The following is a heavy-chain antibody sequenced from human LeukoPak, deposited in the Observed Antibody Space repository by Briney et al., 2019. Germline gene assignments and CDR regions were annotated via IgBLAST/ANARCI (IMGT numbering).Heavy chain of an antibody. J-gene: IGHJ5*02. Sequence: SETLSLTCSVSGLPISSYYGSEIREPPGKSREGRGYIYYRGSPNSNPSLKRRVTISVDASKTQFSLKLSSVTAAATAVYCCARVGYSSGWYRWFDPWGQGTLVTVSS. CDR3: ARVGYSSGWYRWFDP. CDR2: IYYRGSP. D-gene: IGHD6-19*01. V-gene: IGHV4-59*01. CDR1: GLPISSYY.